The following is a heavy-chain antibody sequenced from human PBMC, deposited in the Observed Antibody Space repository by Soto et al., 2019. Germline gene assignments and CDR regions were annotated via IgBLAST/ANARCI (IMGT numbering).Heavy chain of an antibody. CDR2: ISSSGSTI. CDR3: ARDSDYSNHFDY. D-gene: IGHD4-4*01. V-gene: IGHV3-48*03. Sequence: EVQLVESGGGLVQPGGSLRLSCAASGFTFSSYEMNWVRQAPGKGLEWVSYISSSGSTIYYADSVKGRFTISRDNAKNSLSLQMNSLRAEDTAVYYCARDSDYSNHFDYWGQGTLVTVSS. J-gene: IGHJ4*02. CDR1: GFTFSSYE.